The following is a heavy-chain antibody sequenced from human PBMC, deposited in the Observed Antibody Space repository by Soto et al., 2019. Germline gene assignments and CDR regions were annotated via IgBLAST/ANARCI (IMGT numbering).Heavy chain of an antibody. CDR3: ARLYCTTTTCDSWFDP. D-gene: IGHD2-2*01. Sequence: GESLKISCPGFGYTFTTFWISWVRQMPGKGLEWMGRIDPGDTYATYSPAFQGHVTISADKATSTAYLQWSSLKASDTAMYFCARLYCTTTTCDSWFDPWGQGTLVPVSS. CDR1: GYTFTTFW. V-gene: IGHV5-10-1*01. J-gene: IGHJ5*02. CDR2: IDPGDTYA.